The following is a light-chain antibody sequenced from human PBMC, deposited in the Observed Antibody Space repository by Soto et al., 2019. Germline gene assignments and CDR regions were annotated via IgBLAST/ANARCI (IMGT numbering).Light chain of an antibody. CDR3: HQYGSSPIT. CDR1: QSVSSCC. Sequence: EIVLTQSPGTLSLSPGERATLSCRARQSVSSCCLSWYQQKPGQAPRLLIYGASSRATGIPDRFSGSGSGTDFTLTISRLEPEDFAVYYFHQYGSSPITIGQGTRLEIK. CDR2: GAS. J-gene: IGKJ5*01. V-gene: IGKV3-20*01.